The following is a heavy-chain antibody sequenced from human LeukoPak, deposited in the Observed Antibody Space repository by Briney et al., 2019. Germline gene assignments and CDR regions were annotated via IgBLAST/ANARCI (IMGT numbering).Heavy chain of an antibody. Sequence: RASVEVSCKASGGTFSSYAISWVRQAPGQGLEWMGRIIPIFGTANYAQKFQGRVTITADKSTSTAYMELSSLRSEDTAVYYCARAGKVVVAAADWGQGTLVTVSS. D-gene: IGHD2-15*01. CDR3: ARAGKVVVAAAD. V-gene: IGHV1-69*06. J-gene: IGHJ4*02. CDR2: IIPIFGTA. CDR1: GGTFSSYA.